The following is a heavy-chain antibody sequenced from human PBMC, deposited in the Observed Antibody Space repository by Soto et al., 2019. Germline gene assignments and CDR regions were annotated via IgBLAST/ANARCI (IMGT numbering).Heavy chain of an antibody. CDR3: ARLGGYCSGGSCPYGMDV. CDR1: GFTFSSYS. CDR2: ISSSSSYI. Sequence: PGGSLRLSCAASGFTFSSYSINWVRQAPGKGLEWVSSISSSSSYIYYADSVKGRFTISRDNDKNTLYLQMNSMSAEDTAVYYCARLGGYCSGGSCPYGMDVWGQGXTVTVYS. D-gene: IGHD2-15*01. J-gene: IGHJ6*02. V-gene: IGHV3-21*01.